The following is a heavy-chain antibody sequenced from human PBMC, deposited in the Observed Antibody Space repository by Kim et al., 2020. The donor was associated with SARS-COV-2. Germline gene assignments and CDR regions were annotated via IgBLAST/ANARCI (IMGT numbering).Heavy chain of an antibody. CDR3: ARERGNRNMWWFDP. Sequence: ASVKVSCKASGYSFSFSYIHWVRQAPGQGLEWVGAMNPNSGASNLAQKFKGRVTMARDTSITTAYMEVTNLRSDDTAIYFCARERGNRNMWWFDPWGQGTLVTVSS. D-gene: IGHD2-21*01. CDR2: MNPNSGAS. J-gene: IGHJ5*02. CDR1: GYSFSFSY. V-gene: IGHV1-2*02.